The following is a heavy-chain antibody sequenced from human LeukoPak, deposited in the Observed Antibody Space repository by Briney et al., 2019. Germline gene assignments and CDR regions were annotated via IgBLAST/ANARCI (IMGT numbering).Heavy chain of an antibody. CDR2: IGTAGET. V-gene: IGHV3-13*01. Sequence: GGSLRLSCAGSGFTFSNYDMHWVRHPTGKGLEWVSTIGTAGETYYPDSVKGRFAISRDNANNSFSLQMTSLRAGDTAVYYCVRARTGSYGWYFDLWGRGTLVTVS. CDR1: GFTFSNYD. CDR3: VRARTGSYGWYFDL. D-gene: IGHD2-15*01. J-gene: IGHJ2*01.